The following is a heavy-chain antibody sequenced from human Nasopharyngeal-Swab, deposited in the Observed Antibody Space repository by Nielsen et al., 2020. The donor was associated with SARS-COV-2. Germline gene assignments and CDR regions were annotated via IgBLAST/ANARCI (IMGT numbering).Heavy chain of an antibody. V-gene: IGHV3-9*01. CDR1: GFTFEHFG. CDR2: ISWKSESI. J-gene: IGHJ3*02. Sequence: SLKISCAASGFTFEHFGMHWVRQPPGKGLEWVAGISWKSESIGYVGSVRGRFSVSRDNAKKSLYLEMNSLRPDDTALYYCAKDGGSGSYGYDAFDIWGLGTMVTVSS. D-gene: IGHD1-26*01. CDR3: AKDGGSGSYGYDAFDI.